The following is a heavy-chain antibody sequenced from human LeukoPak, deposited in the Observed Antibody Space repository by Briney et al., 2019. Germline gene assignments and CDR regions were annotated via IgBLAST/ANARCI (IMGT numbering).Heavy chain of an antibody. D-gene: IGHD4-17*01. CDR2: IHTSGST. J-gene: IGHJ4*02. CDR1: GGSFNSYY. CDR3: ARDMVYLIDEDYG. V-gene: IGHV4-4*07. Sequence: SETLSLTCTVSGGSFNSYYWSWLRQPAGKGLEWIGRIHTSGSTDYSPSLQSRVTISVDMSKKQFSLNLSSVTAADTAVYYCARDMVYLIDEDYGWGQGTLVTVSS.